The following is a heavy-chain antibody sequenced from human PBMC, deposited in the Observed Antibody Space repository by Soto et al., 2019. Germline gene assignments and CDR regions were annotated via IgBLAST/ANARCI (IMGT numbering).Heavy chain of an antibody. Sequence: GGSLRLSCAASGFTFSNYAMSWVRQAPGKGLEWVSAISGSGGSTYYADSVKGRFTISRDNSKNTLYLQMNSLRAEDTAVYYCAKLKWLGPAEGSAFDYWGQGTLVTVSS. CDR3: AKLKWLGPAEGSAFDY. J-gene: IGHJ4*02. D-gene: IGHD3-10*01. CDR1: GFTFSNYA. CDR2: ISGSGGST. V-gene: IGHV3-23*01.